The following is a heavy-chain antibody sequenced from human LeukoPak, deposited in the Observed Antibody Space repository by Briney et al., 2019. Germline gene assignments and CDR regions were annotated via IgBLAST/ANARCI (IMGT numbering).Heavy chain of an antibody. CDR1: GYTFTSYG. Sequence: ASVKVSGTASGYTFTSYGISWVRPAPGQGLEWMGWISAYNGNTNYAQKLQGRVTMTTDTSTSTAYMELRSLISDDAAVYYCARGDDYGDYWGLYWGQGTLVTVSS. D-gene: IGHD4-17*01. CDR2: ISAYNGNT. V-gene: IGHV1-18*01. CDR3: ARGDDYGDYWGLY. J-gene: IGHJ4*02.